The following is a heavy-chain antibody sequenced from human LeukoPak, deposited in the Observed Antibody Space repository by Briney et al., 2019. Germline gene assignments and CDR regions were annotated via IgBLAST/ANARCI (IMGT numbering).Heavy chain of an antibody. D-gene: IGHD3-10*01. CDR2: ISGSGRST. Sequence: GGSLRLSCAASGFTFSSYAMSWVRQAPGKGLEWVSAISGSGRSTYYADSVKGRFTISRDNSKNTLYLQMNSLRAEDTAVYYGAKGEYYYGSGSYYYYYGMDVWGQGTTVTVSS. J-gene: IGHJ6*02. CDR3: AKGEYYYGSGSYYYYYGMDV. V-gene: IGHV3-23*01. CDR1: GFTFSSYA.